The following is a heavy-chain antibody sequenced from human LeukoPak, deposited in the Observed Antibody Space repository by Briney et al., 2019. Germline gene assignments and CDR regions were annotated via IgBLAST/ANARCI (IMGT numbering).Heavy chain of an antibody. CDR1: GYTFTSYY. CDR3: ARGYCSGGSCYSGGPSFDY. CDR2: SNPSGGST. Sequence: ASVKVSCKASGYTFTSYYMHWVRQAPGQGLEWMGISNPSGGSTSYALKFQGRVTMTRDTSTSTVYMELSSLRSEDTAVYYCARGYCSGGSCYSGGPSFDYWGQGTLVTVSS. J-gene: IGHJ4*02. V-gene: IGHV1-46*01. D-gene: IGHD2-15*01.